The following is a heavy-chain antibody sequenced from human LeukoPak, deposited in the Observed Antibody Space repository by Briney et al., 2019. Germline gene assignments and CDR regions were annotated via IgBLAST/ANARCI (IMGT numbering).Heavy chain of an antibody. J-gene: IGHJ4*02. CDR2: ISGSAGST. V-gene: IGHV3-23*01. CDR3: TKGTSGWYFDY. D-gene: IGHD6-19*01. Sequence: GGSLRLSCAASGFTFSSYAMSWVRQAPGKGLEGGSVISGSAGSTYYADSGKGRFTISRDNSKNTLYLQMNTLRAEATAVYYCTKGTSGWYFDYWGQGTLVTVSS. CDR1: GFTFSSYA.